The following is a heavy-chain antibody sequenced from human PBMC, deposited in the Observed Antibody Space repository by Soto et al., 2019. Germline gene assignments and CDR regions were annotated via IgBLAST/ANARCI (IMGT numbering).Heavy chain of an antibody. J-gene: IGHJ5*02. D-gene: IGHD3-10*01. Sequence: ASVKVSCKASGYTFTSYAMHWVRQAPGQRLEWMGWINAGNGNTKYSQKFQGRVTITRDTSASTAYMELSSLGSEDTAVYYCARSTMVRGVTPWGQGTLVTVSS. CDR2: INAGNGNT. CDR3: ARSTMVRGVTP. CDR1: GYTFTSYA. V-gene: IGHV1-3*01.